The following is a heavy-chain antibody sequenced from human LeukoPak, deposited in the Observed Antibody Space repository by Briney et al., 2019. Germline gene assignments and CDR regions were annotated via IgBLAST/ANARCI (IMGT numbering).Heavy chain of an antibody. D-gene: IGHD1-26*01. V-gene: IGHV4-39*07. CDR3: TGEVRSAWASFDP. J-gene: IGHJ5*02. CDR1: GGSISSSISN. CDR2: IHYSARI. Sequence: SETLSLTCTVSGGSISSSISNWGWIRQPPGKGLEWIGSIHYSARIYYNPSLKSRLTISPDTSKNQFSLKLTSVTAADTAVYYCTGEVRSAWASFDPWGQGTLVIVSS.